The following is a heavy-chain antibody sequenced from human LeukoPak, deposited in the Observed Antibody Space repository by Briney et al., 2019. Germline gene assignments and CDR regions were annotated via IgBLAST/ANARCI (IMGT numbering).Heavy chain of an antibody. D-gene: IGHD6-13*01. Sequence: GGSLRLSCAASGFTFSSCAMSWARHSTGKGLEWVSAISGSGGSTYYADSVKGRFTISRDNSKNTLYLQMNSLRAEDTAVYYCAKGSSSWYGYYYYYYMDVWGKGTTVTVSS. J-gene: IGHJ6*03. V-gene: IGHV3-23*01. CDR1: GFTFSSCA. CDR3: AKGSSSWYGYYYYYYMDV. CDR2: ISGSGGST.